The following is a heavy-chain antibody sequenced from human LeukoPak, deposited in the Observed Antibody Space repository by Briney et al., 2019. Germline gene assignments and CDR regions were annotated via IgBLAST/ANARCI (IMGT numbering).Heavy chain of an antibody. J-gene: IGHJ4*02. Sequence: GGSLRLSCAASGFTFSDYYMSWIRQAPGKGLEWVSYISSSGSTIYYADSVKGRFTISRDNAKNSLYLQMNSLRAEDTAVYYCARSYCSGGSCYLPNFDYWGQGTLVTVSS. CDR2: ISSSGSTI. D-gene: IGHD2-15*01. V-gene: IGHV3-11*01. CDR3: ARSYCSGGSCYLPNFDY. CDR1: GFTFSDYY.